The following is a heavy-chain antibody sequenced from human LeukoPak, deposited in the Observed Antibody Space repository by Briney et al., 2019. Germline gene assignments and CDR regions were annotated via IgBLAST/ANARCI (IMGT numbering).Heavy chain of an antibody. Sequence: PSETLSLTCTVSGGSISSSSYYWGWIRQPPGKGLEWIGSIYYSGSTYYNSSLKSRVTISVDTSKNQFSLKLSSVTAADTAVYYCVGYPPRRDGYNLYCFDYWGQGTLVTVSS. CDR2: IYYSGST. CDR1: GGSISSSSYY. V-gene: IGHV4-39*07. J-gene: IGHJ4*02. CDR3: VGYPPRRDGYNLYCFDY. D-gene: IGHD5-24*01.